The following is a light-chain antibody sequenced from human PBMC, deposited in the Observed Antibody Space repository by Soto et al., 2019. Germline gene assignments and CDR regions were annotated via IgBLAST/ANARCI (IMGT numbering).Light chain of an antibody. J-gene: IGKJ1*01. CDR2: DVS. Sequence: EIVLTQSPGTLSLSPGERASLSCRASQSVSSNYLAWYQQKSGQAPSLLIYDVSRRATGIPDRFTGSGSGTDFTLTISRLEPEDFAVYYCQQYVSSPWAFGQGTKVDIK. V-gene: IGKV3-20*01. CDR1: QSVSSNY. CDR3: QQYVSSPWA.